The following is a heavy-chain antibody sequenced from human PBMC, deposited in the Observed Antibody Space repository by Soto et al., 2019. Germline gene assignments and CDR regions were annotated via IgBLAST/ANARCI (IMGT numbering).Heavy chain of an antibody. Sequence: ASVKVSCKASGYTFTSYYMHWVRQAPGQGLEWMGIINPSGGSTSYAQKFQGRVTMTRDTSTNTVYMELSSLRSEDTAVYYCARDQSYYDSSGYFHYYYGMDFWGQGTTVTVSS. CDR1: GYTFTSYY. D-gene: IGHD3-22*01. J-gene: IGHJ6*02. CDR2: INPSGGST. V-gene: IGHV1-46*01. CDR3: ARDQSYYDSSGYFHYYYGMDF.